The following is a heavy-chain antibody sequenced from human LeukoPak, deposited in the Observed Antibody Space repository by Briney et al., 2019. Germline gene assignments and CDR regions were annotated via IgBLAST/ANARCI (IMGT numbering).Heavy chain of an antibody. CDR3: ARNPNSTTYFDY. V-gene: IGHV1-2*02. CDR2: INPKSGDT. J-gene: IGHJ4*02. D-gene: IGHD2/OR15-2a*01. CDR1: GYTFTGYF. Sequence: ASVKVSCKASGYTFTGYFIHWLRQAPGQGLEWMAWINPKSGDTNYAQKFQGRVTMTRDTSISTAYMELSRLRFDDTAVYYCARNPNSTTYFDYWGQGTLVTVSS.